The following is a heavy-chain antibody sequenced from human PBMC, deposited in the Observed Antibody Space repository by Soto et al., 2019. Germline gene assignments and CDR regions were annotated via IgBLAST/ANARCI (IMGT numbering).Heavy chain of an antibody. D-gene: IGHD6-19*01. CDR2: IRSKAYGGTT. V-gene: IGHV3-49*04. CDR3: TRAREADYYGMDV. CDR1: GFTFGDYA. J-gene: IGHJ6*02. Sequence: GGSLRLSCTASGFTFGDYAMSWVRQAPGKGLEWVGFIRSKAYGGTTEYAASVKGRFTISRDDSKSIAYLQMNSLKTEDTAVYYCTRAREADYYGMDVWGQGTTVTVSS.